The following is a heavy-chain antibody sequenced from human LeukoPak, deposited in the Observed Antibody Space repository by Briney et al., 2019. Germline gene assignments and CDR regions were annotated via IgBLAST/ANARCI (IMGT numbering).Heavy chain of an antibody. V-gene: IGHV3-33*01. D-gene: IGHD5-18*01. CDR1: GFTFSSYG. CDR2: IWYDGSNK. CDR3: AREEVDTAMRTYYFDY. J-gene: IGHJ4*02. Sequence: GGSLRLSCAASGFTFSSYGMHWVRQAPGKGLEWVAVIWYDGSNKYYADSVKGRFTISRDNSKNTLYLQMNSLRAEDTAVYYCAREEVDTAMRTYYFDYWGQGTLVTVSS.